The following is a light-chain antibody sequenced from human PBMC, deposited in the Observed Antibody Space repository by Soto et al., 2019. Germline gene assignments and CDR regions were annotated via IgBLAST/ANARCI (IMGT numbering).Light chain of an antibody. V-gene: IGLV2-23*02. CDR3: CSYAGSSTSYV. J-gene: IGLJ1*01. Sequence: QSVLTQPASVSGSPRQSITISCTGTSSDVGSYNLVSWYQQHPGKAPKLMIYEVSKRPSGVSNRFSGSKSGNTASLTISGLRAEDEADYYCCSYAGSSTSYVFGTGTKVTVL. CDR1: SSDVGSYNL. CDR2: EVS.